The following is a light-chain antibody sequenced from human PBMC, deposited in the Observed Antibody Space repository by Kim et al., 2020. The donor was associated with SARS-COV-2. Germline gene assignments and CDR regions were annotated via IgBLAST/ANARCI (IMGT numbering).Light chain of an antibody. CDR2: QDS. J-gene: IGLJ2*01. Sequence: VSQGQTARITGAGDKVGDKYACWYQQKQGQSPVLVIYQDSKRPSGIPEGFSGSNSGNTATLTISGTQAMDEADYYCQAWDSSLVVFGRGTQLTVL. V-gene: IGLV3-1*01. CDR3: QAWDSSLVV. CDR1: KVGDKY.